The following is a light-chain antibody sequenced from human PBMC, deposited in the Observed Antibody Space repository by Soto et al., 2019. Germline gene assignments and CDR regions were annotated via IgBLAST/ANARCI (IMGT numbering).Light chain of an antibody. J-gene: IGKJ5*01. Sequence: DIQMTQSPSSLSASVGDRVTITCRASQSISSWLAWYQQKPGKAPKLLIYKASSLESGVPSRFSGSGSGTDFTLTISSLEPEDFAVYYCQQRSNWPPSITFGQGTRLEI. V-gene: IGKV1-5*03. CDR3: QQRSNWPPSIT. CDR2: KAS. CDR1: QSISSW.